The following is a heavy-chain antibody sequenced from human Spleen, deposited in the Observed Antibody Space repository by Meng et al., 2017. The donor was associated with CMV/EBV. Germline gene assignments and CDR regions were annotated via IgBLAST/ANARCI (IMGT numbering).Heavy chain of an antibody. CDR2: MHPNSGDT. Sequence: ASVKVSCKASGYTFTSYDITWVRQATGRGLEWMGSMHPNSGDTEYAQKFQGRVTMTGDTSITTAYVELSNLISDDTAVYYCARAPVAALFVWNRGKWFDPWGQGTLVTVSS. CDR1: GYTFTSYD. CDR3: ARAPVAALFVWNRGKWFDP. J-gene: IGHJ5*02. D-gene: IGHD6-19*01. V-gene: IGHV1-8*01.